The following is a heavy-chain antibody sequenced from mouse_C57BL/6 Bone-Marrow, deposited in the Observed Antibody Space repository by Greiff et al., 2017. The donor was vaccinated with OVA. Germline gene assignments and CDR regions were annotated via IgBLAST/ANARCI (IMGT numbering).Heavy chain of an antibody. V-gene: IGHV1-9*01. J-gene: IGHJ3*01. CDR2: ILPGSGST. CDR3: AREGGIYARFAY. Sequence: VKLQQSGAELMKPGASVKLSCKATGYTFTGYWIEWVKQRPGHGLEWIGEILPGSGSTYYNEKFKGKATFTAATSSNTAYMQLSSLTTEDSAIYCCAREGGIYARFAYWGQGTLVTVSA. CDR1: GYTFTGYW. D-gene: IGHD1-1*01.